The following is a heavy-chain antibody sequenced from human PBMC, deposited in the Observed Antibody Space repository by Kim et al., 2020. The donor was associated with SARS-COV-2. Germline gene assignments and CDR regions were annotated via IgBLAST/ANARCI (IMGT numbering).Heavy chain of an antibody. V-gene: IGHV3-33*01. Sequence: GGSLRLSCAASGFTFSSYGMHWVRQAPGKGLGWVAVIWYDGSNKYYADSVKGRFTISRDNSKNTLYLQMNSLRAEDTAVYYCARDAGSCYNNGFDIWGQGTMVTVSS. CDR2: IWYDGSNK. D-gene: IGHD2-15*01. CDR3: ARDAGSCYNNGFDI. J-gene: IGHJ3*02. CDR1: GFTFSSYG.